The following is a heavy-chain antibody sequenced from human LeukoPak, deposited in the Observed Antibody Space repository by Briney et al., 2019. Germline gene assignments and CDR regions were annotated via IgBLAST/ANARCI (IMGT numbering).Heavy chain of an antibody. D-gene: IGHD3-16*01. CDR2: IKTKTDGGTT. Sequence: GGSLRLFCAASGFTFSKAWMSWVRQAPGKGLEWVGRIKTKTDGGTTDYAAPVKGRFTISRDDSTNTLYLQMNSLKIEDTAVYYCTTDRYYDYIWGSYYFDSWGQGTLVTVSS. CDR3: TTDRYYDYIWGSYYFDS. CDR1: GFTFSKAW. J-gene: IGHJ4*02. V-gene: IGHV3-15*01.